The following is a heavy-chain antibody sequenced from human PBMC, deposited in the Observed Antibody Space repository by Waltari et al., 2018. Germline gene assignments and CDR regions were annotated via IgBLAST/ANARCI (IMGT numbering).Heavy chain of an antibody. V-gene: IGHV3-23*04. J-gene: IGHJ4*02. CDR1: GFPFSTSA. Sequence: EVPLVESGGGFVQPGGSRGRSCAACGFPFSTSARGWVRPSPGKGLEWVSTISGSGGHTFYADSVTGRFTISRDNSKNTVTLQMNSLRAEDTAIYFCAKQSIYSGYDPFDSWGQGTLLTVSS. CDR2: ISGSGGHT. D-gene: IGHD5-12*01. CDR3: AKQSIYSGYDPFDS.